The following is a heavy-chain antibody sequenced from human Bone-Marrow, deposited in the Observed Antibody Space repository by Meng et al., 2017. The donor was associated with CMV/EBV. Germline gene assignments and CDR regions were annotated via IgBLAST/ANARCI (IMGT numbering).Heavy chain of an antibody. V-gene: IGHV1-69*10. D-gene: IGHD2-2*01. J-gene: IGHJ6*02. CDR2: IIPILGIA. CDR1: GGTFSSYA. CDR3: ARRMVVPAATHPYYYYGMDV. Sequence: SVKVSCKASGGTFSSYAISWVRQAPGQGLEWMGGIIPILGIANYAQKFQGRVTITADKPTSTAYMELSSLRSEDTAVYYCARRMVVPAATHPYYYYGMDVWGQGTTVTGSS.